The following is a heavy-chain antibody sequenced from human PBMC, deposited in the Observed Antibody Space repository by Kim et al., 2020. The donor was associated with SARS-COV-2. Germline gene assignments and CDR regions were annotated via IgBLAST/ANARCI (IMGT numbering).Heavy chain of an antibody. Sequence: ASVKVSCKASGYTFTNYAMNWVRQAPGQGLEWMGWINTNTGNPTYAQGFTGRFVFSLDTSVSTAYLQISSLKAEDTAVYYCAREIRGDYGGYYYDMDVWGHGTTVTVSS. V-gene: IGHV7-4-1*02. CDR2: INTNTGNP. D-gene: IGHD4-17*01. CDR1: GYTFTNYA. J-gene: IGHJ6*02. CDR3: AREIRGDYGGYYYDMDV.